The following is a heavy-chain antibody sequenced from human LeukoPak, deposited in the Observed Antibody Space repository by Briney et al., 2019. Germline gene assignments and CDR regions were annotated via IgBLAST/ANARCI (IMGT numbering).Heavy chain of an antibody. Sequence: SETLSLTCTVSGGSISTYYWSWIRQPPGKGLEWIGYIYYTGSTSYNPSLKSRVTMSLDASKNQFSLKLTSVTAADTAVYYCAGVGILIVWYDAFDVWGQGTKVTVSS. V-gene: IGHV4-59*12. CDR2: IYYTGST. J-gene: IGHJ3*01. D-gene: IGHD3-9*01. CDR1: GGSISTYY. CDR3: AGVGILIVWYDAFDV.